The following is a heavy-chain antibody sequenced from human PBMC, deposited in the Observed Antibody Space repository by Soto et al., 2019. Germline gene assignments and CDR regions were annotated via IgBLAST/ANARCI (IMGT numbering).Heavy chain of an antibody. CDR1: GYTLTELS. CDR3: ATTHCSGGSCYSLNAFDI. J-gene: IGHJ3*02. Sequence: ASVKVSCKVSGYTLTELSMHWVRQAPGKGLEWMGGFDPEDGETIYAQKFQGRVTMTEDTSTDPAYMELSSLRSEDTAVYYCATTHCSGGSCYSLNAFDIWGQGTMVTVSS. V-gene: IGHV1-24*01. D-gene: IGHD2-15*01. CDR2: FDPEDGET.